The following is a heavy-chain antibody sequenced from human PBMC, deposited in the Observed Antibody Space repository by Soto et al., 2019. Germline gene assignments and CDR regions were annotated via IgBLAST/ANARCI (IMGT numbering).Heavy chain of an antibody. Sequence: QVQLVESGGGVVQAGRSLRLSCAASGFTFSTFGMHWVRQAPGKGLEWVALIWYDGTNKYYADSVKGRFTISRDNSKNTLFLQMDSLRAEDTAIYYCARRTNYYDTSGHIDYWGQGTLVTVSP. CDR3: ARRTNYYDTSGHIDY. CDR1: GFTFSTFG. V-gene: IGHV3-33*01. J-gene: IGHJ4*02. D-gene: IGHD3-22*01. CDR2: IWYDGTNK.